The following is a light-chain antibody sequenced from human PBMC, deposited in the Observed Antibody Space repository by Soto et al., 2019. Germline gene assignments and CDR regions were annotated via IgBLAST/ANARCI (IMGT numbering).Light chain of an antibody. J-gene: IGLJ2*01. CDR3: AAWDDSLNGQEV. Sequence: QSVLTQPPSASGTPGLRVTISCSGSSSNIGSNPVNWYKQLPGAAPKLLIFFNNQRPSGVPDRFSGSKSGTSASLAISGLQSEDEADYYCAAWDDSLNGQEVFGGGTQLTVL. CDR1: SSNIGSNP. V-gene: IGLV1-44*01. CDR2: FNN.